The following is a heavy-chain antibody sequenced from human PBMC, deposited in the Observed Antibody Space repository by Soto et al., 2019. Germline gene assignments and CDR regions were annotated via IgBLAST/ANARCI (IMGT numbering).Heavy chain of an antibody. CDR3: ARDSSARGSWNPSFDP. CDR1: GFTFSRYE. D-gene: IGHD6-13*01. CDR2: ISSSGSTI. Sequence: GGSLRLSCAASGFTFSRYEMNWVRQAPGKGLEWVSYISSSGSTIYYADSVKGRFTISRDNAKNSLYLQMNSLRAEDTAVYYCARDSSARGSWNPSFDPWGQGTLVTVSS. V-gene: IGHV3-48*03. J-gene: IGHJ5*02.